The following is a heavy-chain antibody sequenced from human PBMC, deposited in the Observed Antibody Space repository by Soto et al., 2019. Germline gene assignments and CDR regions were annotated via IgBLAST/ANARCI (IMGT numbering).Heavy chain of an antibody. D-gene: IGHD4-17*01. V-gene: IGHV1-18*01. J-gene: IGHJ3*02. Sequence: GASVKVSCKASGYTFTSYGISWVRQAPGQGLEWMGWISAYNGNTNYAQKLQGRVTMTTDTSTSTAYMELRSLRSDDTAVYYCARDQDYGDYDNAAFDIWGQGTMVTVSS. CDR3: ARDQDYGDYDNAAFDI. CDR2: ISAYNGNT. CDR1: GYTFTSYG.